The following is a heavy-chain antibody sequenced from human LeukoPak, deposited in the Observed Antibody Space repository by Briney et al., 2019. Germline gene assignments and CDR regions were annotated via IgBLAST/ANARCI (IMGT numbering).Heavy chain of an antibody. Sequence: SVKVSCKASGRTFSSYAISWVRQAPGQGLEWMGGIIPIFGTANYAQKFQGRVTITADKSTSTAYMELSSLRSEDTAVHYCHNYYDSSGYYPIDYWGQGTLVTVSS. CDR3: HNYYDSSGYYPIDY. CDR1: GRTFSSYA. J-gene: IGHJ4*02. V-gene: IGHV1-69*06. CDR2: IIPIFGTA. D-gene: IGHD3-22*01.